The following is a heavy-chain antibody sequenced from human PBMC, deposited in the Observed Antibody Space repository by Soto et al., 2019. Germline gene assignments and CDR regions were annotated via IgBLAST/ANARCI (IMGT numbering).Heavy chain of an antibody. J-gene: IGHJ4*02. D-gene: IGHD3-22*01. V-gene: IGHV4-39*01. CDR1: GGSISSNNYY. Sequence: PSETLSLTCTVYGGSISSNNYYWGWIRQPPGKGLEWIGSIYYSGSTYYNPSLKSRVTISGDTSKNQFSLKLTSVTAADTAVYYCARRAVYYDNSAYFDYWGQGTLVTVSS. CDR2: IYYSGST. CDR3: ARRAVYYDNSAYFDY.